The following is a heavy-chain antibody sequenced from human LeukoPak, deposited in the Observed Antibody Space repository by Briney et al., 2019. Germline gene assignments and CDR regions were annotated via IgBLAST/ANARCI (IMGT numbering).Heavy chain of an antibody. V-gene: IGHV3-53*01. J-gene: IGHJ3*01. CDR2: IRSGGST. Sequence: GALRLFCSAFWFTVSRHYMNLVRQASGEGLGVGSVIRSGGSTVYADSVKGRFTISRDNSKNTLYLQLNSLRAEDTAVYYCAREGSGRTAYNDGLDVWGQGTMVTVSS. CDR3: AREGSGRTAYNDGLDV. CDR1: WFTVSRHY. D-gene: IGHD3-10*01.